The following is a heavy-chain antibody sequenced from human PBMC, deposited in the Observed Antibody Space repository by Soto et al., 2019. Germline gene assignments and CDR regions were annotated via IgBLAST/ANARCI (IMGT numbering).Heavy chain of an antibody. CDR2: ISGSGGST. J-gene: IGHJ4*02. CDR3: AKRGWSSARGYSSSWAFDY. CDR1: GFTFSSYA. Sequence: EVQLLESGRGLVQPGGSLRLSCAASGFTFSSYAMSWVRQAPGKGLEWVSAISGSGGSTYYADSVKGRFTISRDNSKNTLYLQMNSLRAEDTSVYYCAKRGWSSARGYSSSWAFDYWGQGTLVTVSS. D-gene: IGHD6-13*01. V-gene: IGHV3-23*01.